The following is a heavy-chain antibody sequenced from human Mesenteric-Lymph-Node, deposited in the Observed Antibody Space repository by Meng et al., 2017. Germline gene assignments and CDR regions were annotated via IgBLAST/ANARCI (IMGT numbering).Heavy chain of an antibody. CDR1: GGTFSSYA. CDR2: IIPIFGTA. Sequence: QVQLVQSGAEVKKPGSSVKVSCKASGGTFSSYAISWVRQAPGQGLEWMGGIIPIFGTANYAQKFQGRVTITADKSTSTAYMELSSLRSEDTAVYYCARGTDYYGSGSYYGAPHYFDYWGQGTLVTVSS. D-gene: IGHD3-10*01. V-gene: IGHV1-69*06. J-gene: IGHJ4*02. CDR3: ARGTDYYGSGSYYGAPHYFDY.